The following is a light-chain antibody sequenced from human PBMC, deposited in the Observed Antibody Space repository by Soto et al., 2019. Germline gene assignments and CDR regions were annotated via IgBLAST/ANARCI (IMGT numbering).Light chain of an antibody. CDR1: CSNIGSNT. V-gene: IGLV1-44*01. CDR3: AAWDDSLNGYV. J-gene: IGLJ1*01. Sequence: QSVLPQPPSSSGTPGQRVTISCSGSCSNIGSNTVNWYQQLPGTAPKLLIYGNNQRPSGVPDRFSGSKSDTSASLAISGLHSEDEADYYCAAWDDSLNGYVFGTGTKVTVL. CDR2: GNN.